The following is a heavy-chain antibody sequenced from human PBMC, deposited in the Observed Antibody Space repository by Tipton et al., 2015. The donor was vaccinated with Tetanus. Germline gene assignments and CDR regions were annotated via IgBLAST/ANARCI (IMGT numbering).Heavy chain of an antibody. CDR1: GGSIINTTW. J-gene: IGHJ4*02. CDR3: ARGLPREPFYLDY. D-gene: IGHD1-26*01. CDR2: IYYTALT. Sequence: PGLVKPSGTLSLTCTVSGGSIINTTWLTWVRQPPGKGLEWLGDIYYTALTSYTPSLNSRVSISVDTSKNQFSLTLTSVTAADTAVYFCARGLPREPFYLDYWGQGKQVAVSS. V-gene: IGHV4-4*02.